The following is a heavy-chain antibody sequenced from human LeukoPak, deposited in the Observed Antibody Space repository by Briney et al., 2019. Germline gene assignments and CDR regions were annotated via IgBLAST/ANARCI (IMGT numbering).Heavy chain of an antibody. D-gene: IGHD3-22*01. Sequence: GASVKVSCKTSGYTFTSFDISWVRQAPGQGLEWMGWISAYNGNTNYAQKLQGRVTMTTDTSTSTAYMELRSLRSDDTAVYYCARGRTYYDSSGYPTPHDAFDIWGQGTMVTVSS. CDR3: ARGRTYYDSSGYPTPHDAFDI. CDR1: GYTFTSFD. CDR2: ISAYNGNT. J-gene: IGHJ3*02. V-gene: IGHV1-18*01.